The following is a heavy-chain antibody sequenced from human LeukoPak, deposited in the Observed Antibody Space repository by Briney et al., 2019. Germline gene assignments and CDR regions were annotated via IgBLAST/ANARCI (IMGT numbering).Heavy chain of an antibody. CDR1: GCTFSSYA. J-gene: IGHJ4*02. CDR2: IIPIFGGA. V-gene: IGHV1-69*13. CDR3: AKDALPSSSWEKFDY. Sequence: SVKVSCKASGCTFSSYAISWVRQAPGQGLEWMGGIIPIFGGANYAQKFQGRVTITADESTNTAYMELSSLRSEHTAVYCCAKDALPSSSWEKFDYWGQGTLVTVSS. D-gene: IGHD6-13*01.